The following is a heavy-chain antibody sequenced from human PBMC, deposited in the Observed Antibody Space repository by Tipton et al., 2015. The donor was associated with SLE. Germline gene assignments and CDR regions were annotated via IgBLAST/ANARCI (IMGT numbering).Heavy chain of an antibody. V-gene: IGHV1-69*01. J-gene: IGHJ6*02. CDR3: TRDRRDHYYGMEV. Sequence: QSGAEVKKPGSSVKVSCKASGGTFNDYAISWVRQAPGQGLEWMGGLIPMLGIPSYTQKFQGRVTITADESTRMAYMELRGLRSEDTAVYYCTRDRRDHYYGMEVWGQGTTVTVSS. CDR2: LIPMLGIP. CDR1: GGTFNDYA.